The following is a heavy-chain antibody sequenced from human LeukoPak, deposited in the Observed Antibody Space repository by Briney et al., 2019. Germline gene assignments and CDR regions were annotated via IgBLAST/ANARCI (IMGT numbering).Heavy chain of an antibody. D-gene: IGHD2-2*03. J-gene: IGHJ5*02. CDR1: GGSLWSFY. CDR3: ARLLRVGYCSTTSCNWFDP. CDR2: LYNNGST. Sequence: SETLSLTCTVSGGSLWSFYWSWVRQPAGKGLEWIGRLYNNGSTNYSPSLKSRVIMSFDPSKNQFSLKLNSATAADTAVYYCARLLRVGYCSTTSCNWFDPWGQGTLVTVSS. V-gene: IGHV4-4*07.